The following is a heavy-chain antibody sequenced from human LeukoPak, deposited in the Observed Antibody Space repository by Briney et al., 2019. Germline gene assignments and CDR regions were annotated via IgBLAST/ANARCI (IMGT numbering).Heavy chain of an antibody. CDR1: GFTFSSYG. D-gene: IGHD3-3*01. CDR3: AKDLTIFGGRGMDV. Sequence: RSLRLSCAASGFTFSSYGMHWVRQAPGKGLEWVAVISYDGSNKYYADSVKGRFTISRDNSKNTLYLQMNSLRAEDTAVYYCAKDLTIFGGRGMDVWGQGTTVTVSS. CDR2: ISYDGSNK. J-gene: IGHJ6*02. V-gene: IGHV3-30*18.